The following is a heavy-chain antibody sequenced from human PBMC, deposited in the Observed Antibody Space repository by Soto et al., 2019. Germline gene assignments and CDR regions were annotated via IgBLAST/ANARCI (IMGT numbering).Heavy chain of an antibody. J-gene: IGHJ4*02. Sequence: SETLSLTCTVSGGSIISYYWSWILQPPGKGLEWIGYIYYSGSTNYNPSLKSRVTISVDTSKNQFSLKLSSVTAADTAVYYCARQAGETGTYFDYWGQGTLVTVSS. CDR3: ARQAGETGTYFDY. CDR2: IYYSGST. D-gene: IGHD1-1*01. V-gene: IGHV4-59*08. CDR1: GGSIISYY.